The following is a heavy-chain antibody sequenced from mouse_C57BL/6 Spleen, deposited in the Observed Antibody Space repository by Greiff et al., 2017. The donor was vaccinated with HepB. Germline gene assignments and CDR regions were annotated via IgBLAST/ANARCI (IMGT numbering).Heavy chain of an antibody. J-gene: IGHJ1*03. CDR2: ISSGGSYT. Sequence: EVQVVESGGDLVKPGGSLKLSCAASGFTFSSYGMSWVRQTPDKRLEWVATISSGGSYTYYPDSVKGRFTISRDNAKNTLYLQMSSLKSEDTAMYYCARQGSYYGSSPYWYFDVWGTGTTVTVSS. D-gene: IGHD1-1*01. CDR1: GFTFSSYG. CDR3: ARQGSYYGSSPYWYFDV. V-gene: IGHV5-6*01.